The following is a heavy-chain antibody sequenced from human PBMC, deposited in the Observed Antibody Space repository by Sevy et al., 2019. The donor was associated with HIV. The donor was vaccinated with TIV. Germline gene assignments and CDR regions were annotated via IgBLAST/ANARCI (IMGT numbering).Heavy chain of an antibody. CDR2: IIPIFGTT. CDR3: ARARGYCSSTSCSTQYYYYYGMDV. J-gene: IGHJ6*02. CDR1: GGTFSSYA. D-gene: IGHD2-2*01. V-gene: IGHV1-69*13. Sequence: ASVKVSCKASGGTFSSYAISWVRQAPGQGLEWMGGIIPIFGTTNYAQKFQGRVTITADESTSTAYMELSGLRSEETAVYYCARARGYCSSTSCSTQYYYYYGMDVWGQGTTVTVSS.